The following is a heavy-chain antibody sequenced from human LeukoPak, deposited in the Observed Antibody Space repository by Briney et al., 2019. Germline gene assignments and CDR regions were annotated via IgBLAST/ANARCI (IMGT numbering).Heavy chain of an antibody. J-gene: IGHJ4*02. D-gene: IGHD7-27*01. V-gene: IGHV1-2*02. CDR2: INPNSGGT. CDR3: ASYPTLVNWGSGDY. CDR1: GYTFTGYY. Sequence: ASVKVSCKASGYTFTGYYMHWVRQAPGQGLEWMGWINPNSGGTNYAQKFQGRVTMTRDTSISTAYMELSRLRSDDTAVYYCASYPTLVNWGSGDYWGQGTLVTVSS.